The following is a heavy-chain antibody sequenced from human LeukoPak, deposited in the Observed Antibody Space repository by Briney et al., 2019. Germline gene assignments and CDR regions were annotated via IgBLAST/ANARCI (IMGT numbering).Heavy chain of an antibody. CDR2: INPTGGST. CDR1: GYTFTNYH. CDR3: ARDQGSGSRIFDY. V-gene: IGHV1-46*01. Sequence: ASVKVSCKASGYTFTNYHMHWVRQAPGQGLEWMGIINPTGGSTSYAQNFQGRVIVTRDTSTSTVYMELSSLRSEDTAVYYCARDQGSGSRIFDYWGQGTLVTVSS. J-gene: IGHJ4*02. D-gene: IGHD6-19*01.